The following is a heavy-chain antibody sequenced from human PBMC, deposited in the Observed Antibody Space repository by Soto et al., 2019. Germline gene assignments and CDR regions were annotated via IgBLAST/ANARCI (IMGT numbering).Heavy chain of an antibody. CDR1: GLSLSTYL. D-gene: IGHD3-16*01. CDR2: IKQGRNEK. CDR3: VGALTYEVPYYYYGMDV. V-gene: IGHV3-7*01. J-gene: IGHJ6*02. Sequence: GGSLRLSGAASGLSLSTYLMSWVRQAPGKGWEWVANIKQGRNEKFNVDSVKGRFTISRDNDKKSLYLQMDSLRVEDTAVYYCVGALTYEVPYYYYGMDVWGQGTTVTVSS.